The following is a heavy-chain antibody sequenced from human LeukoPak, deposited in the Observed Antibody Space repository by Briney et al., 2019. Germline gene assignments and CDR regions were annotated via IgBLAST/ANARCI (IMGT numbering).Heavy chain of an antibody. D-gene: IGHD3-10*01. Sequence: GGSLRLSCAASGFTFSDYYMSWIRQAPGKGLEWASYISSSGSTIYYADSVKGRFTISRDNAKNSLYLQMNSLRAEDTAVYYCARVGGSGSYYRGAFDIWGQGTMVTVSS. CDR1: GFTFSDYY. V-gene: IGHV3-11*01. J-gene: IGHJ3*02. CDR2: ISSSGSTI. CDR3: ARVGGSGSYYRGAFDI.